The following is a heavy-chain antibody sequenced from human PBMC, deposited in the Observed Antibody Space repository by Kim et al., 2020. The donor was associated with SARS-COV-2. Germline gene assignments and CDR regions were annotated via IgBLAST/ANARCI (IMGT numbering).Heavy chain of an antibody. V-gene: IGHV1-69*13. CDR2: IIPIFGTA. CDR3: ASRPLRRGRWYFDY. D-gene: IGHD2-15*01. J-gene: IGHJ4*02. Sequence: SVKVSCKASGGTFSSYAISWVRQAPGQGLEWMGGIIPIFGTANYAQKFQGRVTITADESTSTAYMELSSLRSEDTAVYYCASRPLRRGRWYFDYWGQGTLVTVSS. CDR1: GGTFSSYA.